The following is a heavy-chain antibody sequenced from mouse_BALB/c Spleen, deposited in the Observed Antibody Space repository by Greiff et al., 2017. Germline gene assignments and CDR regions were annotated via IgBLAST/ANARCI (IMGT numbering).Heavy chain of an antibody. V-gene: IGHV7-3*02. CDR1: GFTFTDYY. CDR2: IRNKANGYTT. Sequence: EVQLVESGGGLVQPGGSLRLSCATSGFTFTDYYMSWVRQPPGKALEWLGFIRNKANGYTTEYSASVKGRFTISRDNSQSILYLQMNTLRAEDSATYYCARDNGYDGYFDVWGAGTTVTVAS. CDR3: ARDNGYDGYFDV. J-gene: IGHJ1*01. D-gene: IGHD2-2*01.